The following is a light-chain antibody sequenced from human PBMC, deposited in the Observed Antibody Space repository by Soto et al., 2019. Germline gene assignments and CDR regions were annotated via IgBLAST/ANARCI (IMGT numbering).Light chain of an antibody. CDR1: QHISSW. V-gene: IGKV1-12*02. J-gene: IGKJ3*01. Sequence: DIQMNQSPSSVSASVGDRVTFTCRASQHISSWLAWYQQKPGKAPKLLIAAASILQSGVPSRFSGSGYGTDFTLTISSLQPEDFATYFCQQANTFPFTFGPGTRLEIK. CDR3: QQANTFPFT. CDR2: AAS.